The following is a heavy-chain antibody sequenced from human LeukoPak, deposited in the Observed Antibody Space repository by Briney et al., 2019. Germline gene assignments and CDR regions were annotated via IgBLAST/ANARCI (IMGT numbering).Heavy chain of an antibody. CDR2: INSDGSST. CDR3: ARRRDGYNSGFDY. V-gene: IGHV3-74*01. D-gene: IGHD5-24*01. Sequence: GGSLRLSCAASGFTFSSYWMHWVRQAPGKGLVWVSRINSDGSSTSYADSVKGRFTISRDNSKNTLYLQMNSLRAEDTAVYYCARRRDGYNSGFDYWGQGTLVTVSS. CDR1: GFTFSSYW. J-gene: IGHJ4*02.